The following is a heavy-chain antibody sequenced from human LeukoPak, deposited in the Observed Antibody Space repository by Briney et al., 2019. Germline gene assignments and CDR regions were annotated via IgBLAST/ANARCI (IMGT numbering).Heavy chain of an antibody. J-gene: IGHJ4*02. CDR2: INHSGST. Sequence: SETLSLTCAVYGGSFSGYYWSWIRQPPGKGLEWIGEINHSGSTNYNPSLKSRVTISVDTSKNQFSLKLSSVTAADTAVYYCARARDSSGWYSLAFGYWGQGTLVTVSS. D-gene: IGHD6-19*01. CDR3: ARARDSSGWYSLAFGY. V-gene: IGHV4-34*01. CDR1: GGSFSGYY.